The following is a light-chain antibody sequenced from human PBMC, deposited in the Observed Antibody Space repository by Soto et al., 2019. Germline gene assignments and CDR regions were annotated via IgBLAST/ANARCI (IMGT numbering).Light chain of an antibody. Sequence: DIQMTQSPSSLSASVGDRVTITCRASQNINTYLNWYQQKPGKAPKLLIFAASSLQSGVPSRFSGRGSRTDFTLTISSLQPEDFATYYCQQSSTAPFTVGPGNKVDIK. CDR1: QNINTY. CDR3: QQSSTAPFT. V-gene: IGKV1-39*01. J-gene: IGKJ3*01. CDR2: AAS.